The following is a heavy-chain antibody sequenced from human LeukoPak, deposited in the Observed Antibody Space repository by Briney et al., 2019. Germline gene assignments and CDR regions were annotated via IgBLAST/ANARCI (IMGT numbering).Heavy chain of an antibody. CDR2: IKQDGSEK. Sequence: GGALRPSCAASGFTFSSYWMSWVRQAPGKGVEGVAHIKQDGSEKYYVDSVKGRFTISRDNAKNSLYLQMNSLRAEDTAVYYCARVGYYYGSGSYAHFDYWGQGTLVTVSS. D-gene: IGHD3-10*01. J-gene: IGHJ4*02. V-gene: IGHV3-7*01. CDR1: GFTFSSYW. CDR3: ARVGYYYGSGSYAHFDY.